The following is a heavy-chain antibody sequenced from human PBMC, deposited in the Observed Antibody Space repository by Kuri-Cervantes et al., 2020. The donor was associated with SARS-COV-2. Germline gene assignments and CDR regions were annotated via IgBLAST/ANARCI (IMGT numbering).Heavy chain of an antibody. CDR1: GFTVSSHY. CDR3: AKECGHNEIDY. CDR2: IYRVDST. Sequence: GSLRLSCAASGFTVSSHYMSWVRQAPGKGLEWVSVIYRVDSTYYADSVKGRFTISRDNSKNTLYFQMKNLRAEDTAVYYCAKECGHNEIDYWGQGTLVTVSS. D-gene: IGHD5-24*01. V-gene: IGHV3-53*01. J-gene: IGHJ4*02.